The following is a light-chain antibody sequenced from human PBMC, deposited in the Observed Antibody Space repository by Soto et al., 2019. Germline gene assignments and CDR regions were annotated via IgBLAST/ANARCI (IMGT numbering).Light chain of an antibody. CDR2: KAS. CDR1: QTISSW. J-gene: IGKJ1*01. V-gene: IGKV1-5*03. CDR3: QHHNSYSEA. Sequence: DIQMTLSPSTLSLSVGDRVTITFRASQTISSWLAWYQQKPGKAPKLLIYKASTLKSGVPSRFSGSGSGTEFTLTISSLQPDDFATYYCQHHNSYSEAFGQGTKVDIK.